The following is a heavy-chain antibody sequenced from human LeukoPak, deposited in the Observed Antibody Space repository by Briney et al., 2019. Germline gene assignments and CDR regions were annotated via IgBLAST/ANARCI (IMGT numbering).Heavy chain of an antibody. CDR2: INHSGST. V-gene: IGHV4-34*01. Sequence: SETLSLTCAVDGGSFSGYYWSWLRQPPGKGLEWIGEINHSGSTNCNPSLKSRVTILVDTSKDQLSLKLSSVTAADTAVYYRARGIVVVVPAAMNLYYYYYMDVWGKGTTITVSS. J-gene: IGHJ6*03. D-gene: IGHD2-2*01. CDR3: ARGIVVVVPAAMNLYYYYYMDV. CDR1: GGSFSGYY.